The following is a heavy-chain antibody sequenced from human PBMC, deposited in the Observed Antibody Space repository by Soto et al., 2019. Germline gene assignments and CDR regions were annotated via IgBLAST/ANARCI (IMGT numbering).Heavy chain of an antibody. J-gene: IGHJ4*02. CDR1: GFTFSSYA. Sequence: EVQLLESGGGLVQPGGSLRLSCAASGFTFSSYAMRWVRQAPGKGLEWVSAISGSGGSTYYADSVKGRFTISRDNSKNTLYLQMNSLRAEDTAVYYCARRGSGSYYGYGGQGTLVTVSS. CDR2: ISGSGGST. CDR3: ARRGSGSYYGY. D-gene: IGHD1-26*01. V-gene: IGHV3-23*01.